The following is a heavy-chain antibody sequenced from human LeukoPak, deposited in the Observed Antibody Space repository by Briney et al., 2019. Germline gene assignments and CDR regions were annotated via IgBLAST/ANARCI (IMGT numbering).Heavy chain of an antibody. J-gene: IGHJ3*02. CDR1: GGSISSSSYY. D-gene: IGHD2-15*01. CDR2: IYYSGST. V-gene: IGHV4-39*01. CDR3: ARLDYSGAFDI. Sequence: ASETLSLTCTVSGGSISSSSYYWGWIRQPPGKGLEWIGSIYYSGSTYYNPSLKSRVTISVDTSKNQFSLKLSSVTAADTAVYYCARLDYSGAFDIWGQGTMVTVSS.